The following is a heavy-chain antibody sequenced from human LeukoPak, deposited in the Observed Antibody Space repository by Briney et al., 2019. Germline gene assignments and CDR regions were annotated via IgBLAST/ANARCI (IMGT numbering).Heavy chain of an antibody. J-gene: IGHJ4*02. CDR2: INWNGGRT. V-gene: IGHV3-20*04. Sequence: GGSLRVSCEASGFTFDDYGMSWVRQAPGKGLEWVSGINWNGGRTDYADSVKGRFTISRDNAKNSLYLQMNSLRAEDTALYYCARVWGYDILTGHLDYWGQGTLVTVSS. CDR1: GFTFDDYG. D-gene: IGHD3-9*01. CDR3: ARVWGYDILTGHLDY.